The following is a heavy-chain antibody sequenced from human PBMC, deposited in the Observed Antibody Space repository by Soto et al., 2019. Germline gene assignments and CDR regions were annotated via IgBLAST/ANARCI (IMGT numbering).Heavy chain of an antibody. CDR2: INAADGDT. CDR3: ARDPGYCTRTNCFSHFDS. Sequence: QVHLVQSGAEVKKPGASVKVSCKASEFTFTNYVIHWVRLASGQRLEWMGRINAADGDTKYSEKFQGRVTITRDTSAATAYMELSSMPSEDTALYYCARDPGYCTRTNCFSHFDSWGQGTLVTVSS. CDR1: EFTFTNYV. V-gene: IGHV1-3*01. D-gene: IGHD2-2*01. J-gene: IGHJ4*02.